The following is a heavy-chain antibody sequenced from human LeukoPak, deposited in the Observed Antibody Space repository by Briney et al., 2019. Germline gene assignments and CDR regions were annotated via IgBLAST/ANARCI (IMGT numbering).Heavy chain of an antibody. CDR1: GFTFSSYE. CDR2: ISSSGSTI. V-gene: IGHV3-48*03. CDR3: ARSHSSSSFFDY. Sequence: PGGSLRLSCAAPGFTFSSYEMNWVRQAPGNGLEWVSYISSSGSTIYYADSVKGRFTISRANAKYSLSLQMNSLRAEDTAVYYCARSHSSSSFFDYWGQGTLVTVSS. D-gene: IGHD6-6*01. J-gene: IGHJ4*02.